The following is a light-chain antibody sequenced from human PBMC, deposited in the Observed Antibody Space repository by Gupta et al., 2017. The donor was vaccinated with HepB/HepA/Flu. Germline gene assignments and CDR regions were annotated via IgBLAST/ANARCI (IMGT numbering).Light chain of an antibody. V-gene: IGLV6-57*03. CDR1: SGSIATDY. CDR2: EHN. Sequence: NFMLTQPPSVSESPGKTVTISRTRSSGSIATDYVQWYQQRPGNAPTTVIYEHNQRPSGIPDRFSGSIDSSSNTASLTITELMTEDEADYYCQSYDSNNQVFGGGTKLTVL. CDR3: QSYDSNNQV. J-gene: IGLJ3*02.